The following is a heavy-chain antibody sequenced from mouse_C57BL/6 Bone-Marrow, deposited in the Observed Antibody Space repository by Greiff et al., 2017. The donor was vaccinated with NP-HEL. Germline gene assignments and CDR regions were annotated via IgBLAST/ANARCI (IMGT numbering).Heavy chain of an antibody. J-gene: IGHJ3*01. CDR1: GYTFTDYE. Sequence: QVQLKQSGAELVRPGASVTLSCKASGYTFTDYEMHWVKQTPVHGLEWIGAIDPETGGTAYNQKFKGKAILTADKSSSTAYMELRSLTSEDSAVYYCTRGSSYYGSSSFADWGQGTLVTVSA. CDR2: IDPETGGT. D-gene: IGHD1-1*01. V-gene: IGHV1-15*01. CDR3: TRGSSYYGSSSFAD.